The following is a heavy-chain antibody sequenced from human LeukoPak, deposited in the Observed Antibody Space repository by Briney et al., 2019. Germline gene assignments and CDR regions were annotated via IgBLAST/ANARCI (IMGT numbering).Heavy chain of an antibody. J-gene: IGHJ5*01. Sequence: SETLSLTCNVSGGSIGSYYWTWLRQPPGRGLEWIGYIYYSGSTNYNPSLDSRVSISVDTSKNQFSLRLSSVTAADTAIYYCARGRARDGSYPWFDCWGQGTLVTVSS. CDR3: ARGRARDGSYPWFDC. CDR1: GGSIGSYY. V-gene: IGHV4-59*01. CDR2: IYYSGST. D-gene: IGHD3-10*01.